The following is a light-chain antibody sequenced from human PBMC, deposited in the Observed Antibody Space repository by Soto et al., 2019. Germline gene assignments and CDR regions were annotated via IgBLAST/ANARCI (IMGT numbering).Light chain of an antibody. Sequence: DIQLTQSPSTLSASVGDRVTITCRASQSINGWLAWYQQKPGQAPNLLIYKASTLESGVPSRFSGSGSGTEFTLTVRSLQPDDFATYYCHQYHNFPRTFGQGTKVEI. CDR2: KAS. J-gene: IGKJ1*01. CDR1: QSINGW. V-gene: IGKV1-5*03. CDR3: HQYHNFPRT.